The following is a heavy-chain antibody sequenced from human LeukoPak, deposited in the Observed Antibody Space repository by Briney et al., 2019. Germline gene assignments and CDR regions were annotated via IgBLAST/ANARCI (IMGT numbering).Heavy chain of an antibody. Sequence: SETLSLTCTVSGGSISSHYWSWIRQPPGKGLEWIGYIYYSGSTNYNPSLKSRVTISVDTSKNQFSLKQSSVTAADTAVYYCARATNYYYYYMDVWGKGTTVTVSS. D-gene: IGHD1-26*01. J-gene: IGHJ6*03. CDR2: IYYSGST. CDR1: GGSISSHY. CDR3: ARATNYYYYYMDV. V-gene: IGHV4-59*11.